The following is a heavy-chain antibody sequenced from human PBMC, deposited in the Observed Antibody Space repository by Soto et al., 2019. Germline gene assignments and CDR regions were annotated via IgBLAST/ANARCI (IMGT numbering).Heavy chain of an antibody. CDR3: ARDTTDSSGYYFDPFDY. V-gene: IGHV3-21*03. J-gene: IGHJ4*02. Sequence: GGSLRLSCAASGFTFSSYSMNWVRQAPGKGLEWVSSISSSSSYIYYADSVKGRFTISRDSAKNSLYLQMNSLRAEDTAVYYCARDTTDSSGYYFDPFDYWGQGTLVTVSS. D-gene: IGHD3-22*01. CDR2: ISSSSSYI. CDR1: GFTFSSYS.